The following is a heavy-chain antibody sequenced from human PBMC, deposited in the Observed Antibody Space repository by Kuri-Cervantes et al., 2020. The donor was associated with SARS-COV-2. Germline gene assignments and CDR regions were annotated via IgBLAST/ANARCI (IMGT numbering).Heavy chain of an antibody. CDR3: ARDTAVAGTVYGMDV. Sequence: ASVKVSCKASGGTFSRYAISWVRQAPGQGLEWMGWINPNSGGTNYAQKFQGRVTMTRDTSISTAYMELSRLRSDDTAVYYCARDTAVAGTVYGMDVWGQGTTVTVSS. CDR2: INPNSGGT. V-gene: IGHV1-2*02. D-gene: IGHD6-19*01. J-gene: IGHJ6*02. CDR1: GGTFSRYA.